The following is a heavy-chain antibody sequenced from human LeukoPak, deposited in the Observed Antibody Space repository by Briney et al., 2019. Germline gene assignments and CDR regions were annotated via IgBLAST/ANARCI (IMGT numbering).Heavy chain of an antibody. CDR3: AKVIDSYGQGDI. CDR2: ISISGAST. CDR1: GFTFSSYA. Sequence: GESLRLSCTASGFTFSSYAMTWVRQAREKGLEWVSGISISGASTYYADSVKGRFTISRDNSKNTLYLQMNSLRAEDTAVYYCAKVIDSYGQGDIWGQGTMVTVSS. D-gene: IGHD5-18*01. J-gene: IGHJ3*02. V-gene: IGHV3-23*01.